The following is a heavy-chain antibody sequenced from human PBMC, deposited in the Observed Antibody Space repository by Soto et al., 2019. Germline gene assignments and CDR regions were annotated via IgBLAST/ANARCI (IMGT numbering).Heavy chain of an antibody. CDR3: ARESEDLTSNFDY. CDR2: ISSTTNYI. J-gene: IGHJ4*02. V-gene: IGHV3-21*06. Sequence: GGSLRLSCAASGFTFTRYSMNWVRQAPGRGLEWVSSISSTTNYIYYGDSMKGRFTISRDNAKNSLYLEMNSLRAEDTAVYYCARESEDLTSNFDYWGQGTLVTVSS. CDR1: GFTFTRYS.